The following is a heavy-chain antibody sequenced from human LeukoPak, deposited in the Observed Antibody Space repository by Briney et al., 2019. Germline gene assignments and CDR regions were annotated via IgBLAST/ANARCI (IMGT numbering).Heavy chain of an antibody. Sequence: SETLSLTCAVYGGSFSGYYWSWLRQPPGNGLEWLGEINHSGSTNYNPSLKSRVTISVDTSKNQFSLKLSSVTAADTAVYYCARVGRIERDYFDYWGQGTLVTVSS. V-gene: IGHV4-34*01. CDR2: INHSGST. CDR3: ARVGRIERDYFDY. J-gene: IGHJ4*02. D-gene: IGHD1-26*01. CDR1: GGSFSGYY.